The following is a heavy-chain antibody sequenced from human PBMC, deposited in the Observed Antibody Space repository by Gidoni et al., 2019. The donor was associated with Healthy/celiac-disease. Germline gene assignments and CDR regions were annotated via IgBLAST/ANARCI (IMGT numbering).Heavy chain of an antibody. CDR2: IIPIVSIA. CDR3: ARSTTVTTRYYFDY. D-gene: IGHD4-17*01. V-gene: IGHV1-69*09. J-gene: IGHJ4*02. CDR1: GGTFSSYA. Sequence: QVQLVQSGAEVKKPGSSVKVSCKASGGTFSSYAISWVRQAPGQGLEWMGRIIPIVSIANYAQKFQGRVTITADKSTSTAYMELSSLRSEDTAVYFCARSTTVTTRYYFDYWGQGTLVTVSS.